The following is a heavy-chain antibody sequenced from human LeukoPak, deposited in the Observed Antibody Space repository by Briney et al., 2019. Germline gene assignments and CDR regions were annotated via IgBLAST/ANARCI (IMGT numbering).Heavy chain of an antibody. CDR1: GYTFSSYW. D-gene: IGHD3-10*01. V-gene: IGHV5-51*01. J-gene: IGHJ4*02. CDR2: IHPGDSDT. Sequence: GESLKISCKSSGYTFSSYWIGWVRQMPGKSLEWKGIIHPGDSDTRYSPSFQGQVTISADKSTSTVYLQWSSLKASDSAMYYCSRRGVGSDDYWGQGTLLIVSS. CDR3: SRRGVGSDDY.